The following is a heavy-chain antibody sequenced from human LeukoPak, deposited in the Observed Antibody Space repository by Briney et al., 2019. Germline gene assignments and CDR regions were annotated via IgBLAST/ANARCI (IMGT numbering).Heavy chain of an antibody. Sequence: GGSLRLSCVASGFTFSDYYMSWIRQAPGKGLEWVSYISSRTSDTNYVDSVKGRFTISRDNAKNSLYLQMNSLRAEDTAVYYCTRVGSSGSVDYWGQGTLVTVSS. CDR2: ISSRTSDT. V-gene: IGHV3-11*06. J-gene: IGHJ4*02. CDR3: TRVGSSGSVDY. D-gene: IGHD1-1*01. CDR1: GFTFSDYY.